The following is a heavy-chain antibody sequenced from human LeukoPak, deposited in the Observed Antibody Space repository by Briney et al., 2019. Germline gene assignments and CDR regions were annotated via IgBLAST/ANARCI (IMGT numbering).Heavy chain of an antibody. V-gene: IGHV4-4*07. D-gene: IGHD3-22*01. CDR1: GGSISSYY. CDR3: ARVGVNDYDSSGSFDY. CDR2: IYTSGST. J-gene: IGHJ4*02. Sequence: ASETLSLTCTVSGGSISSYYWSWIRQPAGKGLEWIGCIYTSGSTNYNPSLKSRVTMSVDTSKNQFSLKLSSVTAADTAVYYCARVGVNDYDSSGSFDYWGQGTLVTVSS.